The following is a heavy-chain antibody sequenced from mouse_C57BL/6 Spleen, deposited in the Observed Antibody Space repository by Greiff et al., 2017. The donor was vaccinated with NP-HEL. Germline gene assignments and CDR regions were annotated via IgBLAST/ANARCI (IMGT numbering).Heavy chain of an antibody. CDR1: GFSLTSYG. Sequence: VQLQESGPGLVQPSQSLSITCTVSGFSLTSYGVHWVRQSPGKGLEWLGVIWSGGSTDYNAAFISRLSISKDNSKSQVFFKMNSLQADDTAIYYCARNFGLRRHYAMDYWGQGTSVTVSS. CDR3: ARNFGLRRHYAMDY. J-gene: IGHJ4*01. D-gene: IGHD2-4*01. CDR2: IWSGGST. V-gene: IGHV2-2*01.